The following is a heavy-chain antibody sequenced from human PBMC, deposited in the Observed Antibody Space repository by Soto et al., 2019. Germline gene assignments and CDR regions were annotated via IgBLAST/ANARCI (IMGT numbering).Heavy chain of an antibody. CDR1: GSGFDESA. D-gene: IGHD3-16*01. Sequence: GGSLRLSCTGSGSGFDESALSWVRQGPGKGLEWVGFIRTRDYGATTRYAASVKDRFTMSRDDSKNIVYLHMNSLKVEDTAMYYCTKGAVLGPFDPWGQGTQVTVSS. J-gene: IGHJ5*02. CDR2: IRTRDYGATT. V-gene: IGHV3-49*04. CDR3: TKGAVLGPFDP.